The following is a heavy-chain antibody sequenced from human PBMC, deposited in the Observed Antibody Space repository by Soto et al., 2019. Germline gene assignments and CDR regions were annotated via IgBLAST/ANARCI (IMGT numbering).Heavy chain of an antibody. V-gene: IGHV1-69*06. CDR3: ARDSRYSDFRSGPYRMDV. Sequence: ASVKVSCKASGGAFSSYAISWVRQAPLQGLEWMVGIIPIFGTANYEQKFQGRVTITADKSTGTAYMELISLRSEETAVYYCARDSRYSDFRSGPYRMDVWAQGTTVTVSS. D-gene: IGHD3-3*01. J-gene: IGHJ6*02. CDR1: GGAFSSYA. CDR2: IIPIFGTA.